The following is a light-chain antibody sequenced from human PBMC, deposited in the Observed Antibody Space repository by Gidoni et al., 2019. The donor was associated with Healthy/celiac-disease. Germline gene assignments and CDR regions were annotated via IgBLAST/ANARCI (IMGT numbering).Light chain of an antibody. J-gene: IGKJ1*01. Sequence: EIVLTQYPATLYLSPGERATISCRASQSVGSYLAWNQQKLGEAPRLLIYDASNRATGIPARFSGSGSGTDFTLTISSLEPEDYAVYYCQQRSNWPPWTFGQGTKVEIK. CDR1: QSVGSY. V-gene: IGKV3-11*01. CDR2: DAS. CDR3: QQRSNWPPWT.